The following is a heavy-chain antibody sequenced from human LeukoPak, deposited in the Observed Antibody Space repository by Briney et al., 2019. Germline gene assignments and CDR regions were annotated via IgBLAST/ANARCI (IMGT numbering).Heavy chain of an antibody. V-gene: IGHV3-64D*08. CDR1: GFTFSVHY. Sequence: GGSLRLSCSASGFTFSVHYMHWVRQAPGKGLEYVSTISDNGDDTCYADSVKGRFIISRDNSKNTLYLQMNSLRVEDTAVYYCIKDLSGTWSFDYWGQGTLLIVSS. D-gene: IGHD1-26*01. CDR2: ISDNGDDT. J-gene: IGHJ4*02. CDR3: IKDLSGTWSFDY.